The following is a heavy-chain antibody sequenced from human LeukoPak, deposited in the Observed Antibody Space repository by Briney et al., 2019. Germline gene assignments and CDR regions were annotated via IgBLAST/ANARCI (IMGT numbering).Heavy chain of an antibody. D-gene: IGHD2-2*01. CDR1: GGSISSHY. CDR3: ASGLGYCSSTSCPFDY. V-gene: IGHV4-59*11. Sequence: SETLSLTCTVSGGSISSHYWSWIRQPPGKGLEWIGYIYYSGSTNYNPSLKSRVTISVDTFKNQFSLKLSSVTAADTAVYYCASGLGYCSSTSCPFDYWGQGTLVTVSS. CDR2: IYYSGST. J-gene: IGHJ4*02.